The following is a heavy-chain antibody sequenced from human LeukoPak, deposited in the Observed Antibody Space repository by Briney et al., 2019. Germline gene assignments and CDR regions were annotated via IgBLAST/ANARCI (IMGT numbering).Heavy chain of an antibody. D-gene: IGHD2-15*01. CDR1: GFTFSSYA. Sequence: GGSLRLSCAASGFTFSSYAMSWVRQAPGKGLEWVSAISGSGGSTYYADSVKGRFTISRDNSKNTLYLQMNSLRAEDTAVYYCAKVSVVVVAAVPDFDYWGQGTLVTVSS. J-gene: IGHJ4*02. CDR3: AKVSVVVVAAVPDFDY. V-gene: IGHV3-23*01. CDR2: ISGSGGST.